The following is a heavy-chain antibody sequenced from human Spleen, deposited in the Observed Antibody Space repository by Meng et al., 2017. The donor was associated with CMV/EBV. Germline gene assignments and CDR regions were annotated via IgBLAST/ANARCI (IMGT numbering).Heavy chain of an antibody. V-gene: IGHV1-69*05. D-gene: IGHD2-15*01. CDR3: ARSRGLSITPSRPPTYGMDV. CDR1: GGTFSSYA. CDR2: IIPIFGTA. Sequence: SVKVSCKASGGTFSSYAISWVRQAPGQGLEWMGGIIPIFGTANYAQKFQGRVTITTDESTSTAFMELTSLTSEDTAVYYCARSRGLSITPSRPPTYGMDVWGQGTTVTVSS. J-gene: IGHJ6*02.